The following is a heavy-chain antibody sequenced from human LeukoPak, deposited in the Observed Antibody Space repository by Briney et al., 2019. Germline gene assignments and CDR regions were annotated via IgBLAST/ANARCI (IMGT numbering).Heavy chain of an antibody. CDR3: ARWGYYDSTFDY. D-gene: IGHD3-22*01. V-gene: IGHV4-61*08. CDR2: IYYSGST. CDR1: GGSISSGGYY. J-gene: IGHJ4*02. Sequence: IPSETLSLTCTVSGGSISSGGYYWSWIRQPPGKGLEWIGYIYYSGSTNYNPSLKSRVTISVDTSKNQFSLKLSSVTAADTAVYYCARWGYYDSTFDYWGQGTLVTVSS.